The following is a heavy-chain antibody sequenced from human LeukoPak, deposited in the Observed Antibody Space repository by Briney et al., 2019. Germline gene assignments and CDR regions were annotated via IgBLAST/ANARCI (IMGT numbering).Heavy chain of an antibody. J-gene: IGHJ4*02. D-gene: IGHD2-15*01. CDR3: ARVFSGSDY. Sequence: GGSLRLSCTTSGFTFSDYSVNWVRQAPGKGLEWVSSINSRSNYIFYADSVKGRFTVSRDNAKNSLYLQMNSLRAEDTAIYYCARVFSGSDYWGQGTPVTVSS. V-gene: IGHV3-21*01. CDR1: GFTFSDYS. CDR2: INSRSNYI.